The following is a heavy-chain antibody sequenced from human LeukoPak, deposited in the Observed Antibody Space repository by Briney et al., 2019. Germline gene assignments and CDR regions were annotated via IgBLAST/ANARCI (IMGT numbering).Heavy chain of an antibody. CDR3: ARFTPQGYGWGGYNRFDP. CDR1: GGSISSYY. CDR2: IYYSGST. V-gene: IGHV4-59*01. Sequence: SGTLSLTCTVSGGSISSYYWSWIRQPPGKGLEWIGYIYYSGSTNYNPSLKSRVTISLDTSKNQFSLNLTSVTAADTAVYYCARFTPQGYGWGGYNRFDPWGQGTLVTVSS. J-gene: IGHJ5*02. D-gene: IGHD3-16*01.